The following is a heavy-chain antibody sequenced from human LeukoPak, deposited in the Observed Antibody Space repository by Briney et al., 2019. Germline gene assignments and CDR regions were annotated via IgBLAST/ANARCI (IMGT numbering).Heavy chain of an antibody. V-gene: IGHV1-18*01. D-gene: IGHD5-24*01. Sequence: SVKVSCKASGYSFPSYGVSWVRQAPGQGLEWMGWISGKNGNTNYEQKYQGRVTLTTDTSTSTVYMELRSLRSDDTAVYYCASGREGYNPSDYWGQGTLVTVSS. J-gene: IGHJ4*02. CDR2: ISGKNGNT. CDR3: ASGREGYNPSDY. CDR1: GYSFPSYG.